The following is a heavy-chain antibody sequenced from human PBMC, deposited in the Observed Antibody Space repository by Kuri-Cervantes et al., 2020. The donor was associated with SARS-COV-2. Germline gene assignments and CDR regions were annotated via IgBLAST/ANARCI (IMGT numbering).Heavy chain of an antibody. J-gene: IGHJ3*02. CDR3: AREVGIQLWSSGNAFDI. D-gene: IGHD5-18*01. V-gene: IGHV1-69*06. CDR1: GGTFSSYA. CDR2: IIPIFGTA. Sequence: SVKVSCKAFGGTFSSYAISWVRQAPGQGLEWMGGIIPIFGTANYAQKFQGRVTITADKSTSTAYMELSSLRSEDTAVYYCAREVGIQLWSSGNAFDIWGQGKMVTVSS.